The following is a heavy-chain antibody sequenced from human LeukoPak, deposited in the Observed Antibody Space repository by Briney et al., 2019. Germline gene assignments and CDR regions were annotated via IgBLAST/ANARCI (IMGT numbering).Heavy chain of an antibody. CDR2: INHSGST. CDR1: GGSFSGYY. D-gene: IGHD3-10*01. V-gene: IGHV4-34*01. Sequence: SETLSLTCAVYGGSFSGYYWSWIRQPPGKGLEWIGEINHSGSTNYNPSLKSRVTISVDTSKNQFSLKLSSVTAADTAVYYCARSPLTHYYGSGSFDYWGQGTLVTVSS. CDR3: ARSPLTHYYGSGSFDY. J-gene: IGHJ4*02.